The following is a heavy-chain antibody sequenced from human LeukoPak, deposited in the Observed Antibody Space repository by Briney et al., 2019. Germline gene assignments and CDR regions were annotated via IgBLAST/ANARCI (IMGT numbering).Heavy chain of an antibody. CDR3: ARVRIAAAAPYFDY. D-gene: IGHD6-13*01. Sequence: GGSLRLSCTASGFTFSNYAIHWVRQAPGKGLESVSAIKSNGDTTYYANSVKGRFTISRDNSKNTVYLQMGSLRAEDMAVYYCARVRIAAAAPYFDYWGQGTLVTVAS. CDR1: GFTFSNYA. V-gene: IGHV3-64*01. J-gene: IGHJ4*02. CDR2: IKSNGDTT.